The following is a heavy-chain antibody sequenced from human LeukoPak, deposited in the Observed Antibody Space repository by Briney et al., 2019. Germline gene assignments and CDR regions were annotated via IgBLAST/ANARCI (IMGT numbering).Heavy chain of an antibody. J-gene: IGHJ4*02. V-gene: IGHV1-2*02. CDR3: ARENEDPTFFDY. Sequence: GASVKVSCKTSGYTFSGYYMHWVRQAPGQGLEWMGWINPNSGGTNYAQKFQGRVTMTRDTSISTAYMELSRLRSDDTAMYYCARENEDPTFFDYWGQGTLVTVSS. D-gene: IGHD2-15*01. CDR1: GYTFSGYY. CDR2: INPNSGGT.